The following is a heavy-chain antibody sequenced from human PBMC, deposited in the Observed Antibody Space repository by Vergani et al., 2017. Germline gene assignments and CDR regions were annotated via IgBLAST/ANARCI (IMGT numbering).Heavy chain of an antibody. CDR2: ISYDGSNK. D-gene: IGHD3-10*01. CDR1: GFTFSSYG. V-gene: IGHV3-30*18. CDR3: AKEIIITMVRGVIRAYGMDV. Sequence: VQLVESGGGVVQPGRSLRLSCAASGFTFSSYGMHWVRQAPGKGLEWVAVISYDGSNKYYADSVKGRFTISRDNSKNTLYLQMNSLRAEDTAVYYCAKEIIITMVRGVIRAYGMDVWGQGTTVTVSS. J-gene: IGHJ6*02.